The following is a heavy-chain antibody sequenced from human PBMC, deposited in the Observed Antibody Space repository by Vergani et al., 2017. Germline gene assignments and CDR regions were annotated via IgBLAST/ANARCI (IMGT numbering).Heavy chain of an antibody. CDR1: GGSFSGYY. V-gene: IGHV4-34*01. CDR2: INHSGRT. Sequence: QVQLQQWGAGLLKPSETLSLTCAVYGGSFSGYYWSWIRQPPGKGLEWIGEINHSGRTNYNQSLKSRVTISVDTSKNQFSLKLSSVTAADTAVYYCARGMRMDVWGKGTTVTVSS. J-gene: IGHJ6*03. CDR3: ARGMRMDV.